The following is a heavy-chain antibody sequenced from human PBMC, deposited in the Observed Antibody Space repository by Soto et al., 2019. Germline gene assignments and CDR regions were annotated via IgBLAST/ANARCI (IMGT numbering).Heavy chain of an antibody. Sequence: QVQLQESGPGLVKPSETLSLTCTVSGGSISSYYWNWIRQPPGKGLEWIGYIYFRGSTNYNPSLKCPVSILXDTSKNQFSLKLSSVTAADTAVYYCARDPGGRYDYWGQGTLVTVSS. V-gene: IGHV4-59*01. CDR2: IYFRGST. CDR1: GGSISSYY. CDR3: ARDPGGRYDY. D-gene: IGHD2-15*01. J-gene: IGHJ4*02.